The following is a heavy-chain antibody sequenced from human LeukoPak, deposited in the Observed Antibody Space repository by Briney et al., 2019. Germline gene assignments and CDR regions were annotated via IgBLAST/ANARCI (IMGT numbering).Heavy chain of an antibody. CDR3: ARQYGSGSAYTPVVDL. V-gene: IGHV4-39*01. CDR2: IYYSGST. J-gene: IGHJ4*02. Sequence: SETLSLTCTVSGGSISSHYYWIWIRQPPGNGLEWIGSIYYSGSTYYNPSLKSRVTISVDTSKNQFSLKLSSLTAAETAVYYCARQYGSGSAYTPVVDLWGQGTLVTVSS. CDR1: GGSISSHYY. D-gene: IGHD3-10*01.